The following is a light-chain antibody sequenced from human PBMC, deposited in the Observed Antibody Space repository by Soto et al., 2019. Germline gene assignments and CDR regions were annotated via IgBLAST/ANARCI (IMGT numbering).Light chain of an antibody. V-gene: IGKV3-15*01. CDR1: QSVSDT. CDR3: QQYNNWPWT. CDR2: GAS. Sequence: EIVLMQSPATLSLSPGERATLSCRASQSVSDTLAWYQQKPGQAPRLLIYGASTRAPGFPARFSGSGSGTDFTLTISSLQSEDFAVYYCQQYNNWPWTFGQGTKVDIK. J-gene: IGKJ1*01.